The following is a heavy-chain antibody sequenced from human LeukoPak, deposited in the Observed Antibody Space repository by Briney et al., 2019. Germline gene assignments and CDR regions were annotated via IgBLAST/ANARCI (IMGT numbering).Heavy chain of an antibody. CDR2: IYPGDSDT. V-gene: IGHV5-51*01. D-gene: IGHD5-12*01. J-gene: IGHJ4*02. Sequence: GESLKISCKGSGYSFTIYCIGWVRQMPGKGLEWMGIIYPGDSDTRYSPSFQCQVTISADKSISTAYLQWSSLKASDTAMYYCARHRGSAWGYSGYAIGYWGQGTLVTVSS. CDR3: ARHRGSAWGYSGYAIGY. CDR1: GYSFTIYC.